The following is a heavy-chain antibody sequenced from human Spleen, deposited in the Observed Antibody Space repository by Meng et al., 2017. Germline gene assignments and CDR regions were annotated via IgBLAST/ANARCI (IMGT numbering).Heavy chain of an antibody. V-gene: IGHV3-73*02. CDR3: TVYISGHI. CDR2: ITTKANNYAT. CDR1: GFICSGSD. D-gene: IGHD6-19*01. J-gene: IGHJ3*02. Sequence: VALVGSGGGLVPPGGSLNLSCAASGFICSGSDIHWGRQASGKGLEGVGRITTKANNYATAYAASVKGRFSISRDDSKITSYLQMNSLRSEDTALYYCTVYISGHIWGRGTVVTVSS.